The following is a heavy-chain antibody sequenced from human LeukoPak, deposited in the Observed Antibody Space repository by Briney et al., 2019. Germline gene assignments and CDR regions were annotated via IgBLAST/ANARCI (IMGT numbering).Heavy chain of an antibody. Sequence: GSLSLTCTVSGGSISSYYWSWIRQPAGKGLEWIGRIYTSGSTNYNPSLKSRVTMSVDTSKNQFSLKLSSVTAADTAVYYCARVLYGSGSYDWFDPWGQGTLVTVSS. V-gene: IGHV4-4*07. CDR3: ARVLYGSGSYDWFDP. D-gene: IGHD3-10*01. CDR2: IYTSGST. CDR1: GGSISSYY. J-gene: IGHJ5*02.